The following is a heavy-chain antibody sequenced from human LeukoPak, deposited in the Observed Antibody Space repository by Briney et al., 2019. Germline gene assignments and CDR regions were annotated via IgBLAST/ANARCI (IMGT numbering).Heavy chain of an antibody. Sequence: PSETLSLTCAVYGGSFSGYYWSWIRQPPGKGLEWIGEINHSGSTNYNPSLKSRVTISVDTSKNQFSLKLSSVTAADTAVYYCARDGMPWVYWGQGTLVTVSS. D-gene: IGHD2-2*01. CDR1: GGSFSGYY. J-gene: IGHJ4*02. V-gene: IGHV4-34*01. CDR2: INHSGST. CDR3: ARDGMPWVY.